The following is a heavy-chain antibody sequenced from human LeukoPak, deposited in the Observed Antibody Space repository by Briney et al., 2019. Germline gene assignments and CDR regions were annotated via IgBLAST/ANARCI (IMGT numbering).Heavy chain of an antibody. D-gene: IGHD3-10*01. Sequence: GGSLRLSCAASGFTFSSYSMNWVRQAPGKGLEWVSSISSSSSYIHYADSVKGRFTISRDNSKNTLYLQMNSLRAEDTAVYYCARDYGSGYFDIWGQGTMVTVSS. J-gene: IGHJ3*02. CDR3: ARDYGSGYFDI. CDR1: GFTFSSYS. CDR2: ISSSSSYI. V-gene: IGHV3-21*01.